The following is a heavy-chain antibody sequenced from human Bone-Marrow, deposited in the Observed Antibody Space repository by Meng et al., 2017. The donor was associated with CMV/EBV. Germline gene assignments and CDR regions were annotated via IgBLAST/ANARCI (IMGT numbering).Heavy chain of an antibody. J-gene: IGHJ6*02. CDR1: GYTFTGYY. CDR2: INPNSGGT. V-gene: IGHV1-2*02. Sequence: ASVKVSCKASGYTFTGYYMHWVRQAPGQGLEWLEWINPNSGGTNYAQKFQGRVTMTRDTCISTAYMELSRLRSDDTAVYYCARDGGGSGTKYYYYYGMDVWGQGTTVTVSS. CDR3: ARDGGGSGTKYYYYYGMDV. D-gene: IGHD3-10*01.